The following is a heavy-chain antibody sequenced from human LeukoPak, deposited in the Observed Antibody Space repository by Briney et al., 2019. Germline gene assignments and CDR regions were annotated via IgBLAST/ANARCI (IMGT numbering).Heavy chain of an antibody. V-gene: IGHV3-11*06. D-gene: IGHD5-18*01. J-gene: IGHJ4*02. CDR3: ARGGAHTAMEIDY. CDR1: GFTFSEYY. Sequence: PGGSLRLSCVASGFTFSEYYMTWIRQAPGKGLEWVSCISNRSRYTKCADSVEGRFTISRDNPKSSLYLQMNSLRAEDTAVYYCARGGAHTAMEIDYWGQGTLVTVSS. CDR2: ISNRSRYT.